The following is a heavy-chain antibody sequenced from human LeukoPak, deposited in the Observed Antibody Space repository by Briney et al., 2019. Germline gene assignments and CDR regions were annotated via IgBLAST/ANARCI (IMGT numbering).Heavy chain of an antibody. CDR1: GFSLNTARMG. V-gene: IGHV2-26*01. CDR3: ARTDYDYVWGSYHPLDQ. J-gene: IGHJ4*02. CDR2: IFSNVEK. D-gene: IGHD3-16*02. Sequence: ESGPVMVKPTETLTLTCTVSGFSGFSLNTARMGVSWIRQPPGKALEWLAHIFSNVEKSYRTSLKSRLTISKDPSKSQVVLTMTSMDPVDTATYYCARTDYDYVWGSYHPLDQWGQGTLVTVSS.